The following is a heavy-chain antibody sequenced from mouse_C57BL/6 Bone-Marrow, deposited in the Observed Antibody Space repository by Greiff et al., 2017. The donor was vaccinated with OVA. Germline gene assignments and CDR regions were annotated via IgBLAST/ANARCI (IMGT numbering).Heavy chain of an antibody. CDR3: ARRGYYGSSGDYFDY. V-gene: IGHV1-20*01. CDR2: INPYNGDT. J-gene: IGHJ2*01. CDR1: GYSFTGYF. Sequence: EVQLQESGPELVKPGDSVKISCKASGYSFTGYFMNWVMQSHGKSLEWIGRINPYNGDTFYNQKFKGKATLTVDKSSSTAHMELRSLTSEDSAVYYCARRGYYGSSGDYFDYWGQGTTLTVSS. D-gene: IGHD1-1*01.